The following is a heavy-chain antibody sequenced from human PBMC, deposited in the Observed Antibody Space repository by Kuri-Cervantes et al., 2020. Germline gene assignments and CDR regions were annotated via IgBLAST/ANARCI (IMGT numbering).Heavy chain of an antibody. CDR1: GGPISSSSYY. CDR3: ARGGRPEYSSSSYAFDI. CDR2: ISYSGST. V-gene: IGHV4-39*01. J-gene: IGHJ3*02. Sequence: SETLSLTCTVSGGPISSSSYYWGWIRQPPGKGLEWIGSISYSGSTYYNSSLKSRVTISVDTSKNQFSLKLTSVIAADTAVFYCARGGRPEYSSSSYAFDIWGQGTMVTVSS. D-gene: IGHD6-6*01.